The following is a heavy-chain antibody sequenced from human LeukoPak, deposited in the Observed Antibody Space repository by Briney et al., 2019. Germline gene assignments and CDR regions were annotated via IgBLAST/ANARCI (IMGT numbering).Heavy chain of an antibody. CDR2: ISGSGGST. V-gene: IGHV3-23*01. D-gene: IGHD3-10*01. J-gene: IGHJ2*01. Sequence: SLRLPYPDCGFTFRSYAMSWVRQAPGTGLEWPSAISGSGGSTYYADSVKGRFTISRDNSKNTLYLQMNILIGEDTAVYSCAKASSLLCGDGIGYWYFDLWGRGTLVTVSS. CDR1: GFTFRSYA. CDR3: AKASSLLCGDGIGYWYFDL.